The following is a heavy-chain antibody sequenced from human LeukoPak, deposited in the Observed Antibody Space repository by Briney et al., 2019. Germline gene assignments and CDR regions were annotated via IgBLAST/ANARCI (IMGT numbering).Heavy chain of an antibody. V-gene: IGHV4-39*01. J-gene: IGHJ6*03. CDR2: IYYSGST. Sequence: SETLSLTCTVSGGSISSSSYYWGWIRQPPGKGLEWIGSIYYSGSTYYNPSLKSRVTISVDTSKNQFSLKMNSVTAADTAVYYCARNYYYYMDVWAKGTTVTVSS. CDR3: ARNYYYYMDV. CDR1: GGSISSSSYY.